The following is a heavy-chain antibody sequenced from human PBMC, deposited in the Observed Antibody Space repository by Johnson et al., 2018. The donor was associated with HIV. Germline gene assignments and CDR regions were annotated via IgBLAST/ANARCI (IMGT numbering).Heavy chain of an antibody. CDR2: ISSGGNSI. CDR1: GFTFSDYY. J-gene: IGHJ3*02. D-gene: IGHD4-17*01. V-gene: IGHV3-11*04. Sequence: QVQLVESGGGLVKPEGSLRLSCAASGFTFSDYYMSWIRQAPGKGLEWVSYISSGGNSIHYADSVKGRFTISRDNVKNSLYLQRNSLRAEDTAVYYCARVHADAVTTWSEGAYDIWGQGTMVTVSS. CDR3: ARVHADAVTTWSEGAYDI.